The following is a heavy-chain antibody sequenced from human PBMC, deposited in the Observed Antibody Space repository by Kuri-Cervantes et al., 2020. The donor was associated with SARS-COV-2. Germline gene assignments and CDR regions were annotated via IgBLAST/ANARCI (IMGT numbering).Heavy chain of an antibody. CDR2: INPSGGST. J-gene: IGHJ4*02. CDR3: ARAELTGIDY. V-gene: IGHV1-46*01. D-gene: IGHD7-27*01. CDR1: GYTFTSYY. Sequence: ASVKVSCKASGYTFTSYYMNWMPQAPGQGLEWMGIINPSGGSTSYAQKFQGRVTMTRDTSTSTVYMELSSLRSADTAVYDCARAELTGIDYWGQGTRVTVSS.